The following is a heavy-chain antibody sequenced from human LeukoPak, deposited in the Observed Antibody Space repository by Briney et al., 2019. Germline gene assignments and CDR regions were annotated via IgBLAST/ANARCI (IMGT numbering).Heavy chain of an antibody. J-gene: IGHJ6*04. Sequence: PSQTLSLTCSVSGGSVSSGRYYWTWIRQPAGKGLEWIGRFYTTGTTNYNPSPESRVTISIDTSKNQFSLKLSSVTAADTAVYYCARETTLGPTSRMDVWGKGTTVTVSS. V-gene: IGHV4-61*02. CDR3: ARETTLGPTSRMDV. CDR2: FYTTGTT. D-gene: IGHD1-26*01. CDR1: GGSVSSGRYY.